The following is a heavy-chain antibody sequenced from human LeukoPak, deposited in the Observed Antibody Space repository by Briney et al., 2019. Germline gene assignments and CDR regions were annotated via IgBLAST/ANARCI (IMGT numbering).Heavy chain of an antibody. CDR2: VYPGDSDT. Sequence: HGESLKISCKGSGYSFTSYWIGWVRLMPGKGLEWMGIVYPGDSDTRYSPSFQGQVTISADKSISTAYLQWSSLKASDTAMYYCARQYLTSSSFDYWGQGTLVTVSS. V-gene: IGHV5-51*01. J-gene: IGHJ4*02. CDR3: ARQYLTSSSFDY. D-gene: IGHD6-6*01. CDR1: GYSFTSYW.